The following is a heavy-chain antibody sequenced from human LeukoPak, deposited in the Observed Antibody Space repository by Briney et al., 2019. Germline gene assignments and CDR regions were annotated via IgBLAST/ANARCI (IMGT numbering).Heavy chain of an antibody. J-gene: IGHJ6*02. CDR1: GVTISSYY. V-gene: IGHV4-59*08. CDR3: ARSGYCSYGMDV. CDR2: IDYSGST. Sequence: AETLSLTCTASGVTISSYYWSWIRQPPGKGLEWIGYIDYSGSTNYNPSLKSRVTRSVYTYKNQFSLKLSYVTAADTAVYYCARSGYCSYGMDVWGQGTTVTVSS.